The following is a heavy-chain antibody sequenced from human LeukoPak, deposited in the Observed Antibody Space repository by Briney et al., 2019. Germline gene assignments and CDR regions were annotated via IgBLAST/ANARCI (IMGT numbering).Heavy chain of an antibody. CDR1: GYSISSAYY. Sequence: SETLSLTCAVSGYSISSAYYWGWIRQPPGKGLEWIGSIYHSGGTYYNPSLKSRVTISVDTSKNQFSLKLSSETATDTAVYYCARLPGNDPIYYFDYWGQGTLVTVSS. V-gene: IGHV4-38-2*01. CDR3: ARLPGNDPIYYFDY. D-gene: IGHD3-10*01. CDR2: IYHSGGT. J-gene: IGHJ4*02.